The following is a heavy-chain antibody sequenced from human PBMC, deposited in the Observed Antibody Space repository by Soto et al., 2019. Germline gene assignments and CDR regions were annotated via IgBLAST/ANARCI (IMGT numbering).Heavy chain of an antibody. Sequence: SETLSLTCTVSGGSISSYYWSWIRQPPGKGLEWIGYIYYSGSTNYNPSLKSRVTISVDTSKNQFSLKLSSVTAADTAVYYCARTMVPHYYYYMDVWGKGTTVTVSS. CDR3: ARTMVPHYYYYMDV. CDR2: IYYSGST. D-gene: IGHD3-10*01. J-gene: IGHJ6*03. CDR1: GGSISSYY. V-gene: IGHV4-59*01.